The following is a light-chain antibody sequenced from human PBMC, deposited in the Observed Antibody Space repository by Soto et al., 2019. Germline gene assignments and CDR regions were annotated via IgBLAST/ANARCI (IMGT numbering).Light chain of an antibody. CDR2: AAS. CDR1: QSISSY. J-gene: IGKJ5*01. Sequence: DIQLTQSPSSLSASVGDRVTITCRASQSISSYLNWYQHKTGKAPKVLIYAASSLQSGVPARFSGSGSGTDFTLTISSLQPEDFATYYCQQSYSPLAFGQGTRLEIK. CDR3: QQSYSPLA. V-gene: IGKV1-39*01.